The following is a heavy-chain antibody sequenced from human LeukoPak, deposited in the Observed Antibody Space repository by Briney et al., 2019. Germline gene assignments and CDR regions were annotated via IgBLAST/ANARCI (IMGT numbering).Heavy chain of an antibody. CDR1: GFTFSSYW. J-gene: IGHJ4*02. Sequence: GGSLRLSCAASGFTFSSYWMSWVRQGPGKGLEWVAHIKQDGSEKYYVDSVKGRFTISRDNAKNSLYLQMNSLRAEDTAVYYCRRGGYGYVYLDYWGQGTLVTVSS. CDR2: IKQDGSEK. D-gene: IGHD3-16*01. CDR3: RRGGYGYVYLDY. V-gene: IGHV3-7*01.